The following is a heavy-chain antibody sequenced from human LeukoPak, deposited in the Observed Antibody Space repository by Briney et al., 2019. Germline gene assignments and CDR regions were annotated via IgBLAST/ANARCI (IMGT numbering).Heavy chain of an antibody. V-gene: IGHV3-23*01. CDR3: AKAPVTTCRGAFCYPFDF. J-gene: IGHJ4*02. CDR2: ISDSVNT. Sequence: GGSLRPSCAASGFTLSIYAMSWVRHAPEKGLEWVSAISDSVNTYHADSVKGRFTISRDSSKNTLFLQMNRLSPEDADVYYCAKAPVTTCRGAFCYPFDFWGLGTLVTVSS. CDR1: GFTLSIYA. D-gene: IGHD2-15*01.